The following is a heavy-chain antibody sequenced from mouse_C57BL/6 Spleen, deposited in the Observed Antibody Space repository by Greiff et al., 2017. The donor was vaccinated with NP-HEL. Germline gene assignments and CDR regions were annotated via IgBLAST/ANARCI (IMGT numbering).Heavy chain of an antibody. J-gene: IGHJ1*03. CDR2: ISGGGGNT. Sequence: EVKLVESGGGLVKPGGSLKLSCAASGFTFSSYTMSWVRQTPEKRLEWVATISGGGGNTYYPDSVKGRFTISRDNAKNTLYLQMSSLRSEDTALYYCARQDSNYDYFDVWGTGTTVTVSS. CDR1: GFTFSSYT. CDR3: ARQDSNYDYFDV. V-gene: IGHV5-9*01. D-gene: IGHD2-5*01.